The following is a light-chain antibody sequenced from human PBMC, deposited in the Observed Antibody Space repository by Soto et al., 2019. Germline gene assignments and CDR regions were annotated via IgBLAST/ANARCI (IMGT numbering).Light chain of an antibody. Sequence: EIVLTHSPATLSCSPGDIATLSFRASQSVTDNYLAWYQQKPGQAPRLLIYGASTRATGIPDRFSGTGSGTDFTLTISRLEPEDFAVYYCQQRSNWPITFGQGTRLEIK. CDR1: QSVTDNY. CDR3: QQRSNWPIT. J-gene: IGKJ5*01. V-gene: IGKV3D-20*02. CDR2: GAS.